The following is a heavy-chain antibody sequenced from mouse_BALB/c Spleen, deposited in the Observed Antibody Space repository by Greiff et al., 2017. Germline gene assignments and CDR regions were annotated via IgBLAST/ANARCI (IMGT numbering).Heavy chain of an antibody. D-gene: IGHD1-1*01. CDR2: ISDGGSYT. Sequence: EVKLMESGGGLVKPGGSLKLSCAASGFTFSDYYMYWVRQTPEKRLEWVATISDGGSYTYYPDSVKGRFTISRDNAKNNLYLQMSSLKSEDTAMYYCARGIVLRYAMDYWGQGTSVTVSS. CDR1: GFTFSDYY. J-gene: IGHJ4*01. V-gene: IGHV5-4*02. CDR3: ARGIVLRYAMDY.